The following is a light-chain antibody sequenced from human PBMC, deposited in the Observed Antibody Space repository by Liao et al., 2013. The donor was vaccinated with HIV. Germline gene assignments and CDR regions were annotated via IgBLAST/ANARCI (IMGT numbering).Light chain of an antibody. CDR3: QAWDSRTSYG. CDR1: NIGSKS. CDR2: YDN. Sequence: SYVLTQPPSVSVAPGKTARITCGGNNIGSKSVHWYQHKPGQAPVLVIYYDNDRPSGIPERFSGSNSGDTATLTISGTQAMDEADYYCQAWDSRTSYGFGTGTKVTVL. V-gene: IGLV3-21*01. J-gene: IGLJ1*01.